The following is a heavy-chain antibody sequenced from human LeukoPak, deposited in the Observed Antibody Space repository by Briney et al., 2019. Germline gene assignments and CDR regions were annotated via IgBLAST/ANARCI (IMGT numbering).Heavy chain of an antibody. Sequence: PSETLSLTCTVSGGSISSYYWSRIRQPPGKGLEWIGYIHYSGSTSYNPSLKSRVTISVDTSKNQFSLKLSSLTAADTAVYYCSRRTYSSAWYAYWGQGTLVTVSS. CDR2: IHYSGST. D-gene: IGHD6-19*01. J-gene: IGHJ4*02. V-gene: IGHV4-59*01. CDR1: GGSISSYY. CDR3: SRRTYSSAWYAY.